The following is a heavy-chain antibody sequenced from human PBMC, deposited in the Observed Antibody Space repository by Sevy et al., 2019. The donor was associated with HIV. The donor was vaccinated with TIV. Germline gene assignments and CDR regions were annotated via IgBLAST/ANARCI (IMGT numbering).Heavy chain of an antibody. D-gene: IGHD4-17*01. J-gene: IGHJ4*02. CDR3: ARGSHAYGDYDRDVGFDY. V-gene: IGHV3-21*01. Sequence: GGSLRLSCADSGFTFSSYTMNWVRQAPGKGLEWVSSISSTGNYIYYADSLKGRFSISRDNAKNSLYLQMNSLRAEDTAVYYCARGSHAYGDYDRDVGFDYWGQGTLLTVSS. CDR2: ISSTGNYI. CDR1: GFTFSSYT.